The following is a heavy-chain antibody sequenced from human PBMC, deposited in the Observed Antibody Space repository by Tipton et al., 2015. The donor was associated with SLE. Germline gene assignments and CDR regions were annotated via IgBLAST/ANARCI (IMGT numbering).Heavy chain of an antibody. D-gene: IGHD6-19*01. J-gene: IGHJ4*02. V-gene: IGHV4-59*01. Sequence: LRLSCTVSGVSFSSYYWSWIRQSPGKRLEWIGYVFYTGSTKYNPSLDSRVTISVDTSKNQFSLKLGSVTAADTAMYYCAGGLAVAGTRDYWGQGTLVTVSS. CDR3: AGGLAVAGTRDY. CDR1: GVSFSSYY. CDR2: VFYTGST.